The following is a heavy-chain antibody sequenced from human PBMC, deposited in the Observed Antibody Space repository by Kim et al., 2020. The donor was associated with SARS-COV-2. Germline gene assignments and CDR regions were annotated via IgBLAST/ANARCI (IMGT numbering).Heavy chain of an antibody. CDR2: T. D-gene: IGHD3-16*01. CDR3: ARDPLGGGFDY. J-gene: IGHJ4*02. Sequence: TNYNPSLKSRVTISVDTSKNQFSLKLSSVTAADTAVYYCARDPLGGGFDYWGQGTLVTVSS. V-gene: IGHV4-59*01.